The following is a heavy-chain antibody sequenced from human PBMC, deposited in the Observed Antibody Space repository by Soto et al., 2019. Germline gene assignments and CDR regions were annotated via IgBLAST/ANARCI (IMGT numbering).Heavy chain of an antibody. J-gene: IGHJ6*03. V-gene: IGHV3-74*01. Sequence: GGSLRLSCAACGFTFSEYWMHWVRQAPGKGLVWVSRLKGDASSTNYADSVKGRFTISRDNAKNTAYLEINSLRAEDTAVYYCARGARGYYYMDVWGKGTTVTVSS. CDR1: GFTFSEYW. CDR3: ARGARGYYYMDV. CDR2: LKGDASST. D-gene: IGHD3-3*01.